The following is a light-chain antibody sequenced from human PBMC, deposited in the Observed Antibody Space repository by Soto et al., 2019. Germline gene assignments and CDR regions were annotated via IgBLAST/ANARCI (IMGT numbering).Light chain of an antibody. J-gene: IGKJ5*01. Sequence: EIVLTQSPGTLSLSPGERATLSCRASQSVSNNYLAWYQQKPGQAPRLLIYGASSRATGIPDRFSGSGSGTDFTLTISSLQSEDFAVYYCQQYNNWLRTFGQGTRLEIK. CDR2: GAS. CDR3: QQYNNWLRT. CDR1: QSVSNNY. V-gene: IGKV3-20*01.